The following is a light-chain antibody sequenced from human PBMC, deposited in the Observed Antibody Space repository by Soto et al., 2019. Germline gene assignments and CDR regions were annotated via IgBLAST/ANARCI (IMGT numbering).Light chain of an antibody. J-gene: IGKJ3*01. V-gene: IGKV1-5*01. CDR1: ESISDS. Sequence: DIQMTQSPSTLSASVGDRVTITCRANESISDSLAWYQQEPGTAPKFLLYDASSLENWFPSRFSSSGSGTECTLTTSSLQPADFATEYCQQYNTYLFTLGSGTKV. CDR2: DAS. CDR3: QQYNTYLFT.